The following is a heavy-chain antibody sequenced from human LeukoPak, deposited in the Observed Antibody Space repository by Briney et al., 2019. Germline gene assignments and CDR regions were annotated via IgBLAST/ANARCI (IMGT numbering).Heavy chain of an antibody. V-gene: IGHV4-4*07. Sequence: SETLSLTCSVSGGSISSYYWSWIRQPAGKGRSWIGRIYTSGSTNYNPSLKSRVTMSVDTSKNQFSLKLSSVTAADTAVYYCARGIWYDAFDIWGQGTMVTVSS. CDR1: GGSISSYY. D-gene: IGHD2-15*01. CDR3: ARGIWYDAFDI. CDR2: IYTSGST. J-gene: IGHJ3*02.